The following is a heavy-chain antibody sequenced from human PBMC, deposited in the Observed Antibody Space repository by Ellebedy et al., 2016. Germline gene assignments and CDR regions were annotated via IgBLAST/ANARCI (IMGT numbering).Heavy chain of an antibody. CDR3: ARAGYDFWSGYYPSVDY. Sequence: SETLSLTXTVSGYSISSGYYWGWIRQPPGKGLEWIGYIYYSGSTNYNPSLKSRVTISVDTSKNQFSLKLSSVTAADTAVYYCARAGYDFWSGYYPSVDYWGQGTLVTVSS. D-gene: IGHD3-3*01. V-gene: IGHV4-38-2*02. J-gene: IGHJ4*02. CDR1: GYSISSGYY. CDR2: IYYSGST.